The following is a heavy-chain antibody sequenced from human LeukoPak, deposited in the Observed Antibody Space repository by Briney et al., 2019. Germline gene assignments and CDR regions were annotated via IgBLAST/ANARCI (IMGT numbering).Heavy chain of an antibody. CDR3: ARDGAGVGLGSLIVDY. CDR1: GFTFSSYS. V-gene: IGHV3-21*01. D-gene: IGHD3-10*01. J-gene: IGHJ4*02. CDR2: ISSSSSYI. Sequence: GGSLRLSCAASGFTFSSYSMNWVRQAPGKGLEWVSSISSSSSYIYYADSVKGRFTISRDNAENSLYLQMNSLRAEDTAVYYCARDGAGVGLGSLIVDYWGQGTLVTVSS.